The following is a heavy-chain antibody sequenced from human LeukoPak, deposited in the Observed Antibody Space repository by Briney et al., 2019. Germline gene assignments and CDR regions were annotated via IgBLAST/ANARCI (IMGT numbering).Heavy chain of an antibody. J-gene: IGHJ4*02. Sequence: PSETLSLTCSVSGVSMSSGSISSFHWSWLRQPAGKGLEWIGRIYSSERTNYSPSLKSRVTMAVDTSKNQFSLKLSSVTAADTGVYYCARASGWFFDYWGQGTLVTVSS. CDR3: ARASGWFFDY. CDR2: IYSSERT. D-gene: IGHD6-19*01. CDR1: GVSMSSGSISSFH. V-gene: IGHV4-4*07.